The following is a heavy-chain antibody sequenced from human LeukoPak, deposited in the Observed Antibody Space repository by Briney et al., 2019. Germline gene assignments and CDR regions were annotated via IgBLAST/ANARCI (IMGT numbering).Heavy chain of an antibody. J-gene: IGHJ4*02. CDR1: GGSISSGDYY. CDR2: IYYSGST. CDR3: ARVDSSSWRPMKFDY. D-gene: IGHD6-13*01. V-gene: IGHV4-30-4*08. Sequence: PSETLSLTCTLSGGSISSGDYYWSWIRQPPGKGLEWIGYIYYSGSTYYNPSLKSRVTISVDTSKNQFSLKLSSVTAADTAVYYCARVDSSSWRPMKFDYWGQGTLVTVSS.